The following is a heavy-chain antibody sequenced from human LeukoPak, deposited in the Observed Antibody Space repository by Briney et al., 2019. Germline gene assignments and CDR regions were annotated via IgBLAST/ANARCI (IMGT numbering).Heavy chain of an antibody. CDR1: GFTFSSYG. CDR3: ATRSAVVAEWYYYYGMDV. Sequence: PGGSLRLSCAASGFTFSSYGMHWVRQAPGKGLEWVAVISYDGSNKYYADSVKGRFTISRDNSKNTLYLQMNSLRAEDTAVYYCATRSAVVAEWYYYYGMDVWGQGTTVTVSS. V-gene: IGHV3-30*03. CDR2: ISYDGSNK. D-gene: IGHD2-15*01. J-gene: IGHJ6*02.